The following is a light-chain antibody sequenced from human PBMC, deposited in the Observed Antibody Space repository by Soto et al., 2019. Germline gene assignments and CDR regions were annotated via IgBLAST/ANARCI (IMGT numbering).Light chain of an antibody. CDR1: SSDVGSYNL. CDR2: EGT. CDR3: CSYATSNTLV. Sequence: QSALTQPASVSGSPGQSITISCTGTSSDVGSYNLVSWYQQYPSKAPKLMIYEGTKRPSGLSNRFSGSKSGNTASLTISGLQAEDEANYYCCSYATSNTLVFGGGTKLTVL. V-gene: IGLV2-23*01. J-gene: IGLJ2*01.